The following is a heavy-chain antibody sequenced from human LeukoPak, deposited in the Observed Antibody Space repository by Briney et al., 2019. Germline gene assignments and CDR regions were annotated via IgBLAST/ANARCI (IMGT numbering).Heavy chain of an antibody. V-gene: IGHV3-23*01. J-gene: IGHJ6*02. Sequence: GGSLRLSCAASGFTFGSFTMSWVRQAPGRRLEWVSAIRCIDTNTYYADSVRGRFTISRDNSNNTLFLQMNGLRAEDTAVYYCAKAGFYYGSGNMSPLGIGYFTMDVWGQGNTVAVSS. CDR3: AKAGFYYGSGNMSPLGIGYFTMDV. CDR1: GFTFGSFT. CDR2: IRCIDTNT. D-gene: IGHD3-10*01.